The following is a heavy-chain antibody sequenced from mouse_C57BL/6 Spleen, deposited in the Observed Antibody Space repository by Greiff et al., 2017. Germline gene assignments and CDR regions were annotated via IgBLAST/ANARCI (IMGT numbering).Heavy chain of an antibody. CDR3: ARWDDGYYLFAC. V-gene: IGHV1-76*01. CDR2: IYPGSGNT. Sequence: QVQLQQSGAELVRPGASVKLSCKASGYTFTDYYINWVKQRPGQGLEWIARIYPGSGNTYYNEKFKGKATLTAEKSSSTAYMQLSSLTSEDSAVYFCARWDDGYYLFACWGQGTLVTVSA. J-gene: IGHJ3*01. CDR1: GYTFTDYY. D-gene: IGHD2-3*01.